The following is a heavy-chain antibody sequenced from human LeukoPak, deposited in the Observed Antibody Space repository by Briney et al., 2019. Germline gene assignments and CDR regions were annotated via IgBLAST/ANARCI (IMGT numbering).Heavy chain of an antibody. J-gene: IGHJ4*02. CDR3: TTAVRVTGFDY. D-gene: IGHD2-21*02. Sequence: GGSLRLSCAASGFTFSNAWMSWVRQAPGKGLEWVGHIKRKSDGGTTDYAAPVKGRFTISRDDSKNTLYLQMNSLKTEDTAVYYCTTAVRVTGFDYWGQGTLATVSS. CDR1: GFTFSNAW. V-gene: IGHV3-15*01. CDR2: IKRKSDGGTT.